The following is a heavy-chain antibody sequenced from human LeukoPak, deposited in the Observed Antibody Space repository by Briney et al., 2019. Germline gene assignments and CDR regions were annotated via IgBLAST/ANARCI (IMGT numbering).Heavy chain of an antibody. CDR3: ARQGYSGHSQGAADY. CDR1: GYTFTSYY. Sequence: GASVKVSCKASGYTFTSYYMHWVRQAPGQGLEWMGIINPSGGSTSYAQKFQGRVTMTTDTSTSTAHMELRSLTSGDTAVYYCARQGYSGHSQGAADYWGQGTLVTVSS. V-gene: IGHV1-46*01. J-gene: IGHJ4*02. CDR2: INPSGGST. D-gene: IGHD4-23*01.